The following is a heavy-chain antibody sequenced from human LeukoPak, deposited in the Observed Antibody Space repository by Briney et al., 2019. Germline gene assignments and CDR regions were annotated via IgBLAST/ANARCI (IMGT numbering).Heavy chain of an antibody. D-gene: IGHD3-9*01. J-gene: IGHJ5*02. Sequence: PGGSLRLSCAASGFTFSSYTIHWVRQPPGKGLEWVAVISFDGSNKYYADSVKGRFTISRDNSKNTLYLQMNSLRAEDTAVYYCARASKLRYFDWLLNWFDPWGQGTLVTVSS. CDR3: ARASKLRYFDWLLNWFDP. CDR2: ISFDGSNK. V-gene: IGHV3-30-3*01. CDR1: GFTFSSYT.